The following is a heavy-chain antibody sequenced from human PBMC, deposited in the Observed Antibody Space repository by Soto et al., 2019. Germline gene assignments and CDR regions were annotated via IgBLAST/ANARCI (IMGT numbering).Heavy chain of an antibody. J-gene: IGHJ3*02. CDR3: ARVVSSRGGSLWGAFDI. D-gene: IGHD3-16*01. V-gene: IGHV3-48*01. CDR2: ISSSSSTI. CDR1: GFTFSSYS. Sequence: EVQLVESGGGLVQPGGSLRLSCAASGFTFSSYSMNWVRQAPGKGLEWVSYISSSSSTIYYADSVKGRFTISRDNAKNSLYLQMNSLRAEDTAVYYCARVVSSRGGSLWGAFDIWGQGTMVTVSS.